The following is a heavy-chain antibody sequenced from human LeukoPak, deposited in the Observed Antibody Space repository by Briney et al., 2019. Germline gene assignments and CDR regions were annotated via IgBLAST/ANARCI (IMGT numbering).Heavy chain of an antibody. CDR2: IIPIFGTA. D-gene: IGHD3-3*01. Sequence: ASVTVSCKASGGTFSSYAISWVRQAPGQGLWWMGGIIPIFGTANYAQKFQGRVTITADKSTSTAYVELSSLRSEDTAVYYCARGNYDFWSGYFMAGFMDVWGKGTTVTISS. J-gene: IGHJ6*03. CDR1: GGTFSSYA. V-gene: IGHV1-69*06. CDR3: ARGNYDFWSGYFMAGFMDV.